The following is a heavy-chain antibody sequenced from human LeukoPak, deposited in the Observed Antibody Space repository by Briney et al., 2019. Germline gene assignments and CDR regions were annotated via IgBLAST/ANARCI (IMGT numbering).Heavy chain of an antibody. Sequence: ASVKVSCKASGYTFTSYGISWVRQAPGQGLEWMRWISAYNGNTNYAQKLQGRVTMTTDTSTSTAYMELRSLRSDDTAVYYCARVSSYGDYSDGWFDPWGQGTLVTVSS. J-gene: IGHJ5*02. D-gene: IGHD4-17*01. V-gene: IGHV1-18*01. CDR3: ARVSSYGDYSDGWFDP. CDR2: ISAYNGNT. CDR1: GYTFTSYG.